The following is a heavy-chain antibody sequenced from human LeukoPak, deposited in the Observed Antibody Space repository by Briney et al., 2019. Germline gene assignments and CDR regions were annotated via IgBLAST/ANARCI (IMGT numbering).Heavy chain of an antibody. D-gene: IGHD1-1*01. J-gene: IGHJ4*02. CDR2: IYSGGST. V-gene: IGHV3-66*01. CDR1: GFTVSNNY. Sequence: GGSLRLSCAASGFTVSNNYMSWVRQAPGKGLEWVSVIYSGGSTYYADPVKGRFTISRDNSKNTLYLQMNSLRAEDTAVYYCARYNLTSTFEYWGQGTLVTVSS. CDR3: ARYNLTSTFEY.